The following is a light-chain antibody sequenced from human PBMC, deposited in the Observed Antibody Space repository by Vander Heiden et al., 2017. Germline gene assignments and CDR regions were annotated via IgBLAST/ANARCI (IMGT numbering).Light chain of an antibody. J-gene: IGLJ1*01. Sequence: QSALTQPASVSGSPGQSITISCTGTSSDVGGYNYVSWYQQHPGKAPKLMIYDVSNRPSGVPNRFSGSKSGNTASLTISGLQAEDEADYYCSSYTSSSTNYVFGTGTKVTVL. CDR2: DVS. V-gene: IGLV2-14*03. CDR1: SSDVGGYNY. CDR3: SSYTSSSTNYV.